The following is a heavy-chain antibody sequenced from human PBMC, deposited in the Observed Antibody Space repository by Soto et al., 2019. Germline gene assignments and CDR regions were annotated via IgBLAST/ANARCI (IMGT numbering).Heavy chain of an antibody. D-gene: IGHD3-3*01. CDR3: AICITIFGVCPYYYYGMDV. V-gene: IGHV1-69*01. CDR1: GGTFSSYA. CDR2: IIPIFGTA. Sequence: QVQLVQSGAEVKKPGSSVKVSCKASGGTFSSYAISWVRQAPGQGLEWMGGIIPIFGTANYAQKFQGRVTITADESTSTAYVELSRLRSEDTAVYYCAICITIFGVCPYYYYGMDVWGQGTTVTVSS. J-gene: IGHJ6*02.